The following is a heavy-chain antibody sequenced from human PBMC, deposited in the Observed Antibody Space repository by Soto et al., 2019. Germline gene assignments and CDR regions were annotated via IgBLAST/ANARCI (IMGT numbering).Heavy chain of an antibody. CDR1: GFTFSSYA. V-gene: IGHV3-30-3*01. J-gene: IGHJ4*02. Sequence: GSLRLSCAASGFTFSSYAMHWVRQAPGKWLEWVAVISYDGSNKYYADSVKGRFTISRDNSKNTLYLQMNSLRAEDTAVYYCARDPSYDSSGYYFSWWGQGTLVTVSS. CDR3: ARDPSYDSSGYYFSW. D-gene: IGHD3-22*01. CDR2: ISYDGSNK.